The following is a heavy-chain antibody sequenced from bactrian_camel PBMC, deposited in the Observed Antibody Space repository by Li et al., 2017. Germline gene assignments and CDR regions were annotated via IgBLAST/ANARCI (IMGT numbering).Heavy chain of an antibody. CDR2: IYTGDGTT. D-gene: IGHD3*01. V-gene: IGHV3S1*01. CDR3: AANTRYSGSWCSRLWESQDTY. Sequence: VQLVESGGGSVQAGGSLTLSCAASGYTYGYCMGWIRQAPRKEREGVATIYTGDGTTYYDDSAQGRFTISQNSAKNTVYLRMNSLRPDDTAMYYCAANTRYSGSWCSRLWESQDTYSGQGTQVTVS. CDR1: GYTYGYC. J-gene: IGHJ4*01.